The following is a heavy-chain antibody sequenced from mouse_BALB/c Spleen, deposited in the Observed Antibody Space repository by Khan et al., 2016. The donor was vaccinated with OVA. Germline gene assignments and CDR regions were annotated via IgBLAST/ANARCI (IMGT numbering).Heavy chain of an antibody. CDR3: ARSTYRYAFVY. V-gene: IGHV3-8*02. CDR1: GDSITTGY. D-gene: IGHD2-14*01. CDR2: IIYTGYT. Sequence: EVQLQESGPSLVKPSQTLSLTCSVTGDSITTGYWNWIRKFPGNKLEYMGYIIYTGYTYYNPSLKSRISITRHTSNNQYYLQLNSVTDEHTATYYWARSTYRYAFVYWGQGTLVTVSA. J-gene: IGHJ3*01.